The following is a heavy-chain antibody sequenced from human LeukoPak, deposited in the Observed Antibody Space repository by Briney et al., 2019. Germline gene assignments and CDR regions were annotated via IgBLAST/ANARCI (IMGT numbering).Heavy chain of an antibody. V-gene: IGHV3-30*04. CDR3: ARGYQDYYYYYGMDV. D-gene: IGHD2-2*01. CDR1: GFTFSSYA. Sequence: GRSLRLSCAASGFTFSSYAMHWVRQAPGKGLEWVAVISYDGSNKYYADSVKGRFTISSDNSKNTLYLQMNSLRAEDTAVYYCARGYQDYYYYYGMDVWGKGTTVTVSS. CDR2: ISYDGSNK. J-gene: IGHJ6*04.